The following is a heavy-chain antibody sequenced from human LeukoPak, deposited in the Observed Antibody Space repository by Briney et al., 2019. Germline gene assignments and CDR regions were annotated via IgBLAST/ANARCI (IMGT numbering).Heavy chain of an antibody. CDR2: ISAYDGNT. V-gene: IGHV1-18*01. J-gene: IGHJ6*03. D-gene: IGHD6-25*01. Sequence: GASVKVSCKASVYTFTSYGISWVRQAPGQGLEWMGWISAYDGNTNYAQKLQGRVTMTTDTSTSTAYMELRSLRSDDTAVYYCARSARYYYYMDVWGKGTTVTVSS. CDR3: ARSARYYYYMDV. CDR1: VYTFTSYG.